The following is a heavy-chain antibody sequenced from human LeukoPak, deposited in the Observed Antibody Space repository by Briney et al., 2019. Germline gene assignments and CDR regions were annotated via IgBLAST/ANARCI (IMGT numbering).Heavy chain of an antibody. Sequence: GGSLRLSCAASGFTFRRCWMHWVRQAPGKGLVWVSRIDTDGSDTTYADSVKGRFTISRDNAKDTLYLQLNSLRGEDTAVYYCARDRYPSAREFDYWGQGTLVTVSS. CDR1: GFTFRRCW. D-gene: IGHD1-1*01. J-gene: IGHJ4*02. V-gene: IGHV3-74*01. CDR2: IDTDGSDT. CDR3: ARDRYPSAREFDY.